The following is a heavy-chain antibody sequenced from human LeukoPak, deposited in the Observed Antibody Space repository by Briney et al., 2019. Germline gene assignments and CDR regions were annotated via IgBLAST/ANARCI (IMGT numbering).Heavy chain of an antibody. CDR3: AKVRSGGWYIWHQDYYYMDV. Sequence: GGTLRLSCAASGFTFSSYGMSWVRQAPGKGLEWVSAISGSGGNTYYADSVKGRFTISRDNSKNTLYLQMNSLRAEDTAVYYCAKVRSGGWYIWHQDYYYMDVWGKGTTVTVSS. J-gene: IGHJ6*03. D-gene: IGHD6-19*01. CDR1: GFTFSSYG. V-gene: IGHV3-23*01. CDR2: ISGSGGNT.